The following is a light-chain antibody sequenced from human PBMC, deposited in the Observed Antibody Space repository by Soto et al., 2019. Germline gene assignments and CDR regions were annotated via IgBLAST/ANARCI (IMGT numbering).Light chain of an antibody. Sequence: EIVLTQSRATLYLSPGERATLSCRASQSVSSYLAWYQQKPGQAPRLLIYGASSRATGIPDRFSGSGSGTDFTLTISRLEPEDFVLYYCQHFRAFGQGTRLEIK. CDR1: QSVSSY. CDR3: QHFRA. CDR2: GAS. J-gene: IGKJ5*01. V-gene: IGKV3-11*01.